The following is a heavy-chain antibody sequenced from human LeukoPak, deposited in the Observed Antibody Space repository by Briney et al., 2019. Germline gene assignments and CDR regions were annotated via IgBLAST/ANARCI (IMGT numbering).Heavy chain of an antibody. CDR2: IAYHGNTE. CDR1: GFTISSHG. D-gene: IGHD3-22*01. J-gene: IGHJ3*02. CDR3: AREGVYDSSGYNDAFDI. Sequence: AGGSLRLSCAVSGFTISSHGMHWVRQAPGKGPEWVAMIAYHGNTEYYGDSVKGRFTISRDNSKNTLYLQMNSLRAEDTAVYYCAREGVYDSSGYNDAFDIWGQGTMVTVSS. V-gene: IGHV3-30*03.